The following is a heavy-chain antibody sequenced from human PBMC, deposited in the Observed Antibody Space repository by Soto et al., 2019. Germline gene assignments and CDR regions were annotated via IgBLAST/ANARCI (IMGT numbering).Heavy chain of an antibody. V-gene: IGHV3-23*01. Sequence: EVQLLESGGGLVQPGVSLRLSCAASGFTFSSYAMSWVRQAPGKGLEWVSAISGSGGSTYYADSVKGRFTISRDNSKNTLYLQMNSLRAEDTAVYYCAKDLARYCSGGSCYDLDYWGQGTLVTVSS. CDR2: ISGSGGST. D-gene: IGHD2-15*01. J-gene: IGHJ4*02. CDR3: AKDLARYCSGGSCYDLDY. CDR1: GFTFSSYA.